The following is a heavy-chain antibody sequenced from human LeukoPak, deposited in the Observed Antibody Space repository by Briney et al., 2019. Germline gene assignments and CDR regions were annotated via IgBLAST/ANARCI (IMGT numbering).Heavy chain of an antibody. D-gene: IGHD3/OR15-3a*01. CDR3: AKGAQYDFWSGYTLEYFDV. V-gene: IGHV3-23*01. CDR2: ISGSGTST. J-gene: IGHJ4*02. CDR1: GFSNHA. Sequence: GGSLRLSCAASGFSNHAMNWLRQAPGKGLEWVSFISGSGTSTHYADSVKGRFTISRDNSNNTVLLQMNSLRAEDTATYYCAKGAQYDFWSGYTLEYFDVWGKGTLVTVSS.